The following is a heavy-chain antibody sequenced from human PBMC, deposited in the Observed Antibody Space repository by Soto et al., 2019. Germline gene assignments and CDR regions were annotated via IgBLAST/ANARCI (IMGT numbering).Heavy chain of an antibody. V-gene: IGHV4-30-4*01. Sequence: SETLSLTCTVSGGSISSGDYYWSWIRQPPGKGLEWIGYIYYSGSTYYNPSLKSRVTISVDTSKNQFSLKLSSVTAADTAVYYCARAHIVVVTAINWFDPWGQGTLVTVSS. CDR2: IYYSGST. J-gene: IGHJ5*02. D-gene: IGHD2-21*02. CDR1: GGSISSGDYY. CDR3: ARAHIVVVTAINWFDP.